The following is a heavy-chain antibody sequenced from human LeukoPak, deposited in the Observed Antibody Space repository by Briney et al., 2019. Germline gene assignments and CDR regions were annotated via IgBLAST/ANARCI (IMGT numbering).Heavy chain of an antibody. D-gene: IGHD1-14*01. CDR2: ISTSGTII. Sequence: PGGSLSLSCAVSGFTPSAFEMSWARQARGRGREWVAYISTSGTIIYYADSVKGRFTIFRDNAKNSVYMQMNSLRAENAALYHCARGVPEDPLEYWGQGTLVTVSS. J-gene: IGHJ4*02. CDR1: GFTPSAFE. CDR3: ARGVPEDPLEY. V-gene: IGHV3-48*03.